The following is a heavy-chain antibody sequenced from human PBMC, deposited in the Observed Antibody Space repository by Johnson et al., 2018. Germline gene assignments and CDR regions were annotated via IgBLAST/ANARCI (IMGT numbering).Heavy chain of an antibody. D-gene: IGHD3-16*01. J-gene: IGHJ3*02. CDR1: GFTFSSYD. V-gene: IGHV3-13*01. Sequence: EVQLLETGGALVQPGGSLRLSCATSGFTFSSYDMHWVRQVTGKGLEWVSGIGIAGGTHYQDSVKGRFTISREIAKNSLHLQMNSLRAGDTAVYYCAGIIGYRGGHQDFGGAFEIWGRGTMVTVSS. CDR3: AGIIGYRGGHQDFGGAFEI. CDR2: IGIAGGT.